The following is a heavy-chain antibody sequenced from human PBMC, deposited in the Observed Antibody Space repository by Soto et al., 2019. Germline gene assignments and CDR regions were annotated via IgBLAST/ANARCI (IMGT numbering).Heavy chain of an antibody. D-gene: IGHD2-2*01. CDR3: ARANIAPAAATYFDY. Sequence: SETLSLTCAVSGGSISSGGYSWSWIRQPPGKGLEWIGYIYHSGSTYYNPSLKSRVTISVDRSKNQFSLKLSSVTAADTAVYYCARANIAPAAATYFDYWGQGTLVTVSS. V-gene: IGHV4-30-2*01. CDR1: GGSISSGGYS. J-gene: IGHJ4*02. CDR2: IYHSGST.